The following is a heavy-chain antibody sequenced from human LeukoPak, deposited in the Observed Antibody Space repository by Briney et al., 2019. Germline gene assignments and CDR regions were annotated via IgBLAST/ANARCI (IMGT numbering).Heavy chain of an antibody. J-gene: IGHJ4*02. CDR1: GFTVSSNY. Sequence: PGESLRLSCSASGFTVSSNYMSWVRHAPEKGREWDSVIYSGGSTYYADSVKGRFTISRDNSKNTLYLQMNSLRAEDTAVYYCASGYDSSGYYAYYFDYWGQGTLVTVSS. CDR2: IYSGGST. CDR3: ASGYDSSGYYAYYFDY. D-gene: IGHD3-22*01. V-gene: IGHV3-53*01.